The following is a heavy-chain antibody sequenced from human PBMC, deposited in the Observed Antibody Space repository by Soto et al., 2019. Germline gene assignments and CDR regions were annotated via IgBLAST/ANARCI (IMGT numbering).Heavy chain of an antibody. Sequence: PSETLSLTCTVSGGSISSSSYYWGWIRQPPGKGLEWIGSIYYSGSTYYNPSLESRVTISVDTSKNQFSLKLSSVTAADTAVYYCARQYYYGSGSYGDYYYYGMDVWGQGTTVTVSS. J-gene: IGHJ6*02. D-gene: IGHD3-10*01. V-gene: IGHV4-39*01. CDR1: GGSISSSSYY. CDR3: ARQYYYGSGSYGDYYYYGMDV. CDR2: IYYSGST.